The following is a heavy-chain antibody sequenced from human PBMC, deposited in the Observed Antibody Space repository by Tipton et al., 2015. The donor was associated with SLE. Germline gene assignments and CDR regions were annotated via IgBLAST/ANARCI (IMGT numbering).Heavy chain of an antibody. D-gene: IGHD5-24*01. CDR3: ASFTLGDGYNPDAFDI. Sequence: TLSLTCTVSGGSISSHYWSWLRQPPGKGLEWIGYIYTSGSTNYNPSLKSRVTISVDTSKNQFSLKLSSVTAADTAVYYCASFTLGDGYNPDAFDIWGQGTMVTVSS. J-gene: IGHJ3*02. CDR2: IYTSGST. CDR1: GGSISSHY. V-gene: IGHV4-4*08.